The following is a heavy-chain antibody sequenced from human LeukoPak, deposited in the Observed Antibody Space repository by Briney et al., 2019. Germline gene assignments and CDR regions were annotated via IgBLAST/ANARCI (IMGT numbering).Heavy chain of an antibody. J-gene: IGHJ4*02. V-gene: IGHV3-66*01. Sequence: QPGGSLRLSCAASGFTFSSYWMHWVRQAPGKGLEWVSVIENEDTKHYADSVTGRFSISRDISKNTVYLQMNSLRAEDTALYYCAREGGEARQRSPHFDYWGQGTLVTVSS. CDR3: AREGGEARQRSPHFDY. CDR1: GFTFSSYW. D-gene: IGHD5-12*01. CDR2: IENEDTK.